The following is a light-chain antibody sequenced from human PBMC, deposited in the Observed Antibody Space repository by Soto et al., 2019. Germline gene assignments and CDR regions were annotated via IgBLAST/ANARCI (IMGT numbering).Light chain of an antibody. CDR3: QQYYSTPREYT. Sequence: DIVMTQSPDSLAVSLGERATINCKSSQSVLYSSNNKNYLAWYQQKPGQPPKLLIYWASTRESGVPDRFSGSGSGTDFTLPISSLQAEDVAVYYCQQYYSTPREYTFGQGTKLEIK. CDR1: QSVLYSSNNKNY. CDR2: WAS. V-gene: IGKV4-1*01. J-gene: IGKJ2*01.